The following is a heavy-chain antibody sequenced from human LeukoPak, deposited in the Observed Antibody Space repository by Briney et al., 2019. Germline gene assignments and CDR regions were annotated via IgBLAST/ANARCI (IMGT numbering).Heavy chain of an antibody. CDR3: TRVLQQQLVRYYYYYMDV. Sequence: GGSLRLSCAASGFTFSSYWMHWVRQAPGKGLVWVSRINSDGSSTSYADSVKGRFTISRDNAKNTLYLQMNSLKTEDTAVYYCTRVLQQQLVRYYYYYMDVWGKGTTVTVSS. CDR1: GFTFSSYW. D-gene: IGHD6-13*01. V-gene: IGHV3-74*01. CDR2: INSDGSST. J-gene: IGHJ6*03.